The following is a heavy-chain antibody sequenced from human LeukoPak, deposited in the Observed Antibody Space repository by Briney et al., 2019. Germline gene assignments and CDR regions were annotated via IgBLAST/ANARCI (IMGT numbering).Heavy chain of an antibody. CDR3: AKMAHSGSYPPDSYYFDY. CDR2: IGGSGGST. D-gene: IGHD1-26*01. V-gene: IGHV3-23*01. CDR1: GFTFSSYA. J-gene: IGHJ4*02. Sequence: PGGSLRLSCAASGFTFSSYAMSWVRQAPGKGLEWVSAIGGSGGSTYYADSVKGRFTISRDNSKNTLYLQMNSLRAEDTAVYYCAKMAHSGSYPPDSYYFDYWGQGTLVTVSS.